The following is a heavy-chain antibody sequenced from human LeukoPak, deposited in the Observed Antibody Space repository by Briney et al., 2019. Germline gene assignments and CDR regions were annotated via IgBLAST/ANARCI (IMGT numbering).Heavy chain of an antibody. V-gene: IGHV3-23*01. CDR2: ISGSGGIT. J-gene: IGHJ4*02. CDR1: GFTLSSYG. D-gene: IGHD6-19*01. Sequence: GGSLRLSCAASGFTLSSYGMSWVRQAPGKGLEWVSVISGSGGITYYADSVKGRFTISRDNSKNMLYLQMNSLRAEDTAVYYCAKGRYSSDWYSYFDYFDYWGQGTLVTVSS. CDR3: AKGRYSSDWYSYFDYFDY.